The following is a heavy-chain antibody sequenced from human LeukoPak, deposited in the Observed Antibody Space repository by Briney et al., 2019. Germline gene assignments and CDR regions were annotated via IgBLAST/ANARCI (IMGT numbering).Heavy chain of an antibody. J-gene: IGHJ6*02. V-gene: IGHV1-18*01. CDR1: GYTFTSYG. CDR3: ARALYYFGSGSYSGYYGMDV. Sequence: GASVKVSCKASGYTFTSYGISWVRQAPGQGLEWMGWISAYNGNTNYAQKLQGRVTMTTDTSTSTAYMELRSLRSDDTAVYHCARALYYFGSGSYSGYYGMDVWGRGTTVTVSS. D-gene: IGHD3-10*01. CDR2: ISAYNGNT.